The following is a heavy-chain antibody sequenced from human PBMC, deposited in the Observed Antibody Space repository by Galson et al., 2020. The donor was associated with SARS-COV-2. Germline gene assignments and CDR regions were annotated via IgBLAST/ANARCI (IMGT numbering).Heavy chain of an antibody. CDR2: ISRNGGST. CDR1: GFTFGSYA. Sequence: GESLKISCSASGFTFGSYAMHWVRQAPGKGPEYVSAISRNGGSTYYADSVKGRFTISRDNTKNTLYLQMSSLRAEDTALYYCVRNPTLCDYGYCFDYWGQGTLVTVSS. D-gene: IGHD4-17*01. V-gene: IGHV3-64D*08. J-gene: IGHJ4*02. CDR3: VRNPTLCDYGYCFDY.